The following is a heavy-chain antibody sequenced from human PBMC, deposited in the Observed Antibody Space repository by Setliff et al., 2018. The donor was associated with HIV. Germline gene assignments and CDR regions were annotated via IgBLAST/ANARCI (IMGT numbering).Heavy chain of an antibody. Sequence: ASVKVSCKASGYTFTSYGISWVRQAPGQGLEWMGWMNPNSGVSGYALKFHDRVTMTRDTSITTLYMELSSLTSEDTAVYYCARGKGVGGVIITGGLDVWGQGTTVTVSS. CDR2: MNPNSGVS. CDR3: ARGKGVGGVIITGGLDV. V-gene: IGHV1-8*02. D-gene: IGHD3-16*01. CDR1: GYTFTSYG. J-gene: IGHJ6*02.